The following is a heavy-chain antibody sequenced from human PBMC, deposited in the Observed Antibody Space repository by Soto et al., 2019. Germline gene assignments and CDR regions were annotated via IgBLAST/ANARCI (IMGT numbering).Heavy chain of an antibody. D-gene: IGHD6-13*01. V-gene: IGHV4-39*01. CDR1: GGSISSISYY. CDR3: ARQVIAAAGTGYFQH. Sequence: SETLSLTCTVSGGSISSISYYWGWIRQPPGKGLEYIGNIHYTGNTFYNASLKSRVTISVDTSKNQVSLKLRSVTAADTAVYYCARQVIAAAGTGYFQHWGQGAPVTFSS. CDR2: IHYTGNT. J-gene: IGHJ1*01.